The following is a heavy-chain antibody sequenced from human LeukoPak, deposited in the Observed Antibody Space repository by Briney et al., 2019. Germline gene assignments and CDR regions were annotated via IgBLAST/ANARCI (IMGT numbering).Heavy chain of an antibody. V-gene: IGHV4-39*01. J-gene: IGHJ5*02. CDR2: IYYSGST. Sequence: PSETLSLTCTVSGGSISSYYWGWIRQPPGKGLEWIGSIYYSGSTYYNPSLKSRVTISVDTSKNQFSLKLSSVTAADTAVYYCARHTFTMIVVVLPGWFDPWGQGTLVTVSS. D-gene: IGHD3-22*01. CDR3: ARHTFTMIVVVLPGWFDP. CDR1: GGSISSYY.